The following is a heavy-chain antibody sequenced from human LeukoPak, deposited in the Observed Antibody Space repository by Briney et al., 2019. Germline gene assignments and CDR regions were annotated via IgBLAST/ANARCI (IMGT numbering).Heavy chain of an antibody. CDR2: IYHSGNT. D-gene: IGHD6-19*01. CDR1: GGSIGSSGYY. CDR3: ARKVPVTGTPLDY. Sequence: SETLSLTCTVSGGSIGSSGYYWGWIRQPPGKGLEWIGSIYHSGNTYYNPSLKSRVTISVDTSKNQFSLKLSSVTAADTAVYYCARKVPVTGTPLDYWGQGTLVTVSS. J-gene: IGHJ4*02. V-gene: IGHV4-39*01.